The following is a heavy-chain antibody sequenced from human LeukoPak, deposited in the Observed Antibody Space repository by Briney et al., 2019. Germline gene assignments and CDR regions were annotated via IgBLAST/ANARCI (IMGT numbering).Heavy chain of an antibody. D-gene: IGHD3-10*01. V-gene: IGHV3-23*01. J-gene: IGHJ2*01. CDR1: GFTLTNSA. CDR3: AKAAGSYYHWCFDL. Sequence: QSGGSLRLSCEVSGFTLTNSAMTWVRQAPGKGLEWVSSISSSGTSTYYADSVRGRFIFSRDISKNTVYLQMNRLRTDDTAVYYCAKAAGSYYHWCFDLWGRGTLVTVSS. CDR2: ISSSGTST.